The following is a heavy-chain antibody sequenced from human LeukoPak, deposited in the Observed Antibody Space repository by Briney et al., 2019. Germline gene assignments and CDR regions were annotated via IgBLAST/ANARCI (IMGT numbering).Heavy chain of an antibody. Sequence: ASVKVSCKASGYTFNTYNINWVRQAPGQGLEWMGWISTYNDNTNYAQKFQGRVTMTTDTSTSTAYMELRSLRSDDTAVYYCARDFTGGNYFNDYWGQGTLVTVSS. J-gene: IGHJ4*02. D-gene: IGHD1-26*01. CDR3: ARDFTGGNYFNDY. V-gene: IGHV1-18*01. CDR2: ISTYNDNT. CDR1: GYTFNTYN.